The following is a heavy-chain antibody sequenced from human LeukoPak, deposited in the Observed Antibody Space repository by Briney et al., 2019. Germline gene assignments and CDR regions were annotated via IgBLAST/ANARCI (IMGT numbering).Heavy chain of an antibody. CDR2: ISHNGDRI. CDR3: TKDSVAAAATAWFDP. J-gene: IGHJ5*02. CDR1: GYTFSNYA. Sequence: GGSLRLSCAASGYTFSNYAMTWVRQAPGKRLEWVSGISHNGDRIYYADSVKGRFTISRDNSKNTLYLQMNSLRPEDTALYYCTKDSVAAAATAWFDPWGQGTLVTVSS. D-gene: IGHD6-13*01. V-gene: IGHV3-23*01.